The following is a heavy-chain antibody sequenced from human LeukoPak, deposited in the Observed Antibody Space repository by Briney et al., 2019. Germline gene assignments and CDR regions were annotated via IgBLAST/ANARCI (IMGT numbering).Heavy chain of an antibody. J-gene: IGHJ6*02. D-gene: IGHD3-10*01. Sequence: SLRLSCAASGFTFDDYAMHWVRQAPGKGLEWVSGISWNSGSIGYADSVKGRFTISRDNAKNSLYLQMNSLRAEDTALYYCAKELTMVRGDYYYGMDVWGRGTTVSVSS. CDR2: ISWNSGSI. CDR1: GFTFDDYA. V-gene: IGHV3-9*01. CDR3: AKELTMVRGDYYYGMDV.